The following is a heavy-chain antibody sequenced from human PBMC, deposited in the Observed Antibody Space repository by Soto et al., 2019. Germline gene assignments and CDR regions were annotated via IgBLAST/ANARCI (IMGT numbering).Heavy chain of an antibody. CDR1: GDIVSHNNAA. D-gene: IGHD2-21*01. CDR2: TYYRCKWYN. V-gene: IGHV6-1*01. J-gene: IGHJ4*02. CDR3: ARVIPAKFEY. Sequence: PSQNPSLTCAISGDIVSHNNAAWNWIRQCPSRGLEWLGRTYYRCKWYNDYAVSVKSRITINPDTSKNQFSLQLNSVIPEDTAVDCRARVIPAKFEYWGQGTLVSVSS.